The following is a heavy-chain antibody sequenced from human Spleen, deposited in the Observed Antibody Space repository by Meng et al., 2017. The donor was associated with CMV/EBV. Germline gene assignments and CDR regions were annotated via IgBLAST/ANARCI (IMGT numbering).Heavy chain of an antibody. Sequence: ASVKVSCKTSGYTFTTYDITWVRQAPGQGLEWLGWISTYNTYTNYAQNLQGRVAMTTYTSTSTAYMELRSLRSDDTAVYYCARRLYDFRSATTGLVDYWGQGTLLTVSS. CDR2: ISTYNTYT. CDR1: GYTFTTYD. J-gene: IGHJ4*02. D-gene: IGHD3-3*01. V-gene: IGHV1-18*01. CDR3: ARRLYDFRSATTGLVDY.